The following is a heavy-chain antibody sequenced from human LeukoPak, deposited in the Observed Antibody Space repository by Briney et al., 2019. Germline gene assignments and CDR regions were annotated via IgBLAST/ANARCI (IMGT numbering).Heavy chain of an antibody. J-gene: IGHJ4*02. CDR2: IYHSGTT. CDR3: ARAKQERYCTNGVCYDY. CDR1: GYSISGGYY. V-gene: IGHV4-38-2*02. D-gene: IGHD2-8*01. Sequence: SETLSLTRTVSGYSISGGYYWGWTRQPPGKGLEWIGNIYHSGTTYYNPSLKSRVSISVDTSKNQISLKLSSVTAADTAVYYCARAKQERYCTNGVCYDYWGQGILVTVSS.